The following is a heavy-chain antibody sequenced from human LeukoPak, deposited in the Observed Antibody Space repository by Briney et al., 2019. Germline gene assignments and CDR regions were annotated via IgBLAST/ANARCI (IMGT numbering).Heavy chain of an antibody. CDR1: GFTFSTYG. CDR2: ISYDGSNK. J-gene: IGHJ4*02. Sequence: PGGSLRLSCAASGFTFSTYGMHWVRQAPGKGLEWVAFISYDGSNKYYRDSVKGRFTISRDNSKNTLYLQMNSLRAEDTALYYCAKENILTFGGVIDPGYDSWGQGTLVTVSS. V-gene: IGHV3-30*18. CDR3: AKENILTFGGVIDPGYDS. D-gene: IGHD3-16*02.